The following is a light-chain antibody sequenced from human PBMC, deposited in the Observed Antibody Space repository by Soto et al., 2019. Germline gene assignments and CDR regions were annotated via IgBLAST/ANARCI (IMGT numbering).Light chain of an antibody. CDR1: SSNIGSNT. V-gene: IGLV1-44*01. CDR2: SNN. J-gene: IGLJ1*01. CDR3: AAWDDSLNGFYV. Sequence: QSVLTQPPSASETPGQRVTISGSGSSSNIGSNTVNWYQQLPGTAPKLLIYSNNQRPSGVPDRFSGSKSGTSASLAISGLQSEDEADYYCAAWDDSLNGFYVFGTGTKVTVL.